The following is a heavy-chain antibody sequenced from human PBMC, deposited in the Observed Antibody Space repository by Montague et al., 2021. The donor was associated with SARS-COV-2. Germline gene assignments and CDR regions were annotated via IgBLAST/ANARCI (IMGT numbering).Heavy chain of an antibody. CDR1: GGSTSSSSYY. CDR3: ARLPYFYDSTHAFDV. J-gene: IGHJ3*01. D-gene: IGHD3-22*01. V-gene: IGHV4-39*01. Sequence: SETLSLTCTVSGGSTSSSSYYWGWIRQPPGKGLERIGNIFYSGSTYYNTSLKSRVTISVDTSKNQFSLRLSSVAAADTAVYYCARLPYFYDSTHAFDVWGQGTMVTVSS. CDR2: IFYSGST.